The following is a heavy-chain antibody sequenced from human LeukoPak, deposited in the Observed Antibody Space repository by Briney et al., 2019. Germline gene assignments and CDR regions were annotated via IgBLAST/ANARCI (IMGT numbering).Heavy chain of an antibody. CDR3: AYDSSGYDYFDY. CDR1: GFTFSSYA. V-gene: IGHV3-23*01. CDR2: ISGSGGST. D-gene: IGHD3-22*01. J-gene: IGHJ4*02. Sequence: GGSLRLSCAASGFTFSSYAMSWVRQAPGKGLEWVSAISGSGGSTYYADSVKGRFTISRDNSKNTLYLLMNSLRAEDTAVYYCAYDSSGYDYFDYWGQGTLVTVSS.